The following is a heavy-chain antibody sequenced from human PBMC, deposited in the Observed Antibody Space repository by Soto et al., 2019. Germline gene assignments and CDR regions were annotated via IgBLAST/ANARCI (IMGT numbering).Heavy chain of an antibody. Sequence: QVQLVQSGVEVKKPGASVKVSCKASGYTFTSYGISWVRQAPGQGLEWMGWISAYNGNTNYAQKFQGRVTMTTDTSTSTSYRELRSLRSDATAVYYCSRDSGYGLLFDYWGQGALVTVSS. J-gene: IGHJ4*02. CDR3: SRDSGYGLLFDY. CDR2: ISAYNGNT. V-gene: IGHV1-18*01. D-gene: IGHD5-12*01. CDR1: GYTFTSYG.